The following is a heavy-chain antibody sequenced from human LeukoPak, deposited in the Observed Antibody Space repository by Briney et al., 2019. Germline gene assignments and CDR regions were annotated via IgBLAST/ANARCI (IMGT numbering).Heavy chain of an antibody. CDR1: GGSISSGGYS. J-gene: IGHJ6*03. D-gene: IGHD5-18*01. V-gene: IGHV4-61*02. CDR3: ARARIQLWSAYYYYYMDV. Sequence: PSETLSLTCAVSGGSISSGGYSWSWIRQPAGKGLEWIGRIYTSGSTNYNPFLKSRVTISVDTSKNQFSLKLSSVTAADTAVYYCARARIQLWSAYYYYYMDVWGKGTTVTVSS. CDR2: IYTSGST.